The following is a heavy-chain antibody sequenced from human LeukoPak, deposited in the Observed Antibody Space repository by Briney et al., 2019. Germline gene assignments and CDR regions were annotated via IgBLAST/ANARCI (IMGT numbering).Heavy chain of an antibody. Sequence: PGGSLRLSCAASGFTFSSYSMNWARQAPGKGLEWVSSISSGSSYIYYADSVKGRFTISRDNAKNSLYLQMNSLRAEDTAVYYCARDYGDYGGLGYWGQGTLVTVSS. CDR3: ARDYGDYGGLGY. CDR2: ISSGSSYI. J-gene: IGHJ4*02. D-gene: IGHD4-17*01. V-gene: IGHV3-21*01. CDR1: GFTFSSYS.